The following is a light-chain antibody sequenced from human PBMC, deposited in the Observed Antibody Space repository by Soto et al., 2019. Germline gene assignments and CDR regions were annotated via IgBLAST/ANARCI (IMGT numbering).Light chain of an antibody. J-gene: IGLJ1*01. CDR3: SSYTTRTTLYV. CDR1: SSDVGSYNY. Sequence: QSALTQPASASGSPGQSITISCTGTSSDVGSYNYVSWYQLHPGKAPKLMIYEVSNRPSGVSNRFSGSKSGDTASLTISGLQADDEADYYCSSYTTRTTLYVFGTGTKVTVL. CDR2: EVS. V-gene: IGLV2-14*01.